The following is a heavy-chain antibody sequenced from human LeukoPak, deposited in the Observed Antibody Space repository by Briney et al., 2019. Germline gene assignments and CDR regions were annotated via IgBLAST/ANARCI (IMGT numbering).Heavy chain of an antibody. Sequence: GGSLRLSCAASGFTFSSYGMHWVRQAPGKGLEWVAVIWYDGSNKYYADSVKGRFTISRDNAKNSLYLQMNSLRAEDTAVYYCARDPAQFDYWGQGTLVTVSS. J-gene: IGHJ4*02. V-gene: IGHV3-33*01. CDR1: GFTFSSYG. CDR2: IWYDGSNK. CDR3: ARDPAQFDY.